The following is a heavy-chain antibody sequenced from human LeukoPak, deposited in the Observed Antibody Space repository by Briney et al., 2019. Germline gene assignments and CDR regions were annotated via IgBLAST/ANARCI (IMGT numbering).Heavy chain of an antibody. CDR3: AKDLSRAVAADWFDP. J-gene: IGHJ5*02. V-gene: IGHV3-23*01. CDR2: ISDSGGST. CDR1: GFTFSNYD. D-gene: IGHD6-19*01. Sequence: QAGGSLRLSCAASGFTFSNYDMSWVRQAPGKGLEWVSSISDSGGSTYYADSVKGRFTISRDNSKNTLYLQMTNLGAADTAVYYCAKDLSRAVAADWFDPWDQGSLVTVSS.